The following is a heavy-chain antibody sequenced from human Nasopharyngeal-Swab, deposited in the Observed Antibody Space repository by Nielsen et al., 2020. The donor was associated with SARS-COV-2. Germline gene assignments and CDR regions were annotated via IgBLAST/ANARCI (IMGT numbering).Heavy chain of an antibody. J-gene: IGHJ5*02. D-gene: IGHD6-13*01. CDR3: ARGRKQQLVLRWFDP. CDR2: IYYRGST. Sequence: WIRQPPGKGLEWIGYIYYRGSTYYNPSLKSRVALSVDTSKNQFSLKLSSVTAADTAVYYCARGRKQQLVLRWFDPWGQGTLVTVSS. V-gene: IGHV4-31*02.